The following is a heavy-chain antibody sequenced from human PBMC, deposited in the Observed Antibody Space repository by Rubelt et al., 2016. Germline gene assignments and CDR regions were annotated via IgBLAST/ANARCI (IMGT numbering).Heavy chain of an antibody. Sequence: QVQLVQSGAEVKKPGASVKVSCKASGYTFTSYYMHWVRQAPGQGLEWMGIINPSGGSTTYAEMFQGRVTMTRDTSTSTVYMELSSLGSEDTAVYYCARPGDYYVSGSYYNPFEYWGQGTLVTVSS. J-gene: IGHJ4*02. D-gene: IGHD3-10*01. CDR1: GYTFTSYY. CDR3: ARPGDYYVSGSYYNPFEY. V-gene: IGHV1-46*01. CDR2: INPSGGST.